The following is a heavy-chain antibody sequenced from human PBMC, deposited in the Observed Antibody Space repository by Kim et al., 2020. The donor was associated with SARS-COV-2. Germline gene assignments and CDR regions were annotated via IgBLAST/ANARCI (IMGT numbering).Heavy chain of an antibody. CDR2: IWNDGSNK. D-gene: IGHD2-21*02. J-gene: IGHJ4*02. Sequence: GGSLRLSCAASGFTFSSYGMHWVRQAPGKGLEWVSVIWNDGSNKYYADSVKGRFTISRDNSKNTLYLQMNSLRAEDTAVYYCARELDIVVVTARPGGYFDSWGQRTLVTVSS. CDR1: GFTFSSYG. CDR3: ARELDIVVVTARPGGYFDS. V-gene: IGHV3-33*01.